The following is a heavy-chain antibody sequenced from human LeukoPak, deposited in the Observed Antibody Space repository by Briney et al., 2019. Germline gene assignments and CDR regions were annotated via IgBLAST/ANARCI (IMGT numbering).Heavy chain of an antibody. J-gene: IGHJ4*02. CDR1: GGSTSSYY. Sequence: SETLSLTCTVSGGSTSSYYWSWIRQPAGKGLEWIGRIYTSGSTNYNPSLESRVTMSVDTSKNQFSLKLSSVTAADTAVYYCARDKGVDYDFWSGYYSRFDYWGQGTLVTVSS. CDR2: IYTSGST. D-gene: IGHD3-3*01. V-gene: IGHV4-4*07. CDR3: ARDKGVDYDFWSGYYSRFDY.